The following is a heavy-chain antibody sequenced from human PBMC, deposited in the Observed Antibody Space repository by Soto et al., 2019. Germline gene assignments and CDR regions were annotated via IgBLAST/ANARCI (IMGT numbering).Heavy chain of an antibody. CDR1: GGSISSYY. CDR3: ARMGAATDF. V-gene: IGHV4-59*08. CDR2: IYYTGST. D-gene: IGHD3-16*01. Sequence: SETLSLTCTVSGGSISSYYWTWIRQPPGKGLQWVGYIYYTGSTSYNPSLKSRVTISLDTSKNQFSLNLGSVTAADTAIYFCARMGAATDFWGQGTLVTVSS. J-gene: IGHJ4*02.